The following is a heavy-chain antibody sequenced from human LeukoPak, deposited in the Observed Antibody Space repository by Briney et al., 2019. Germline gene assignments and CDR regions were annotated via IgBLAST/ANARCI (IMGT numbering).Heavy chain of an antibody. Sequence: SETLSLTCTVSGGSISSYYWSWIRQPPGKGLEWIGEINHSGSTNYNPSLKSRVTISVDTSKNQFSLKLSSVTAADTAVYYCARGREPVAGHIGYWGQGTLVTVSS. V-gene: IGHV4-34*01. D-gene: IGHD6-19*01. J-gene: IGHJ4*02. CDR1: GGSISSYY. CDR3: ARGREPVAGHIGY. CDR2: INHSGST.